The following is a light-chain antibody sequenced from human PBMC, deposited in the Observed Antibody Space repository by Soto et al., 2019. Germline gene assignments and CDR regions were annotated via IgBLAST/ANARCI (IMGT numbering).Light chain of an antibody. J-gene: IGKJ1*01. CDR2: GAS. CDR3: QQYNNWPRT. Sequence: EIVMTQSPATLSVSPGERATLSCRASQSVSSNLAWYQQKPGQAPRRLVYGASSRGTGIPARFSGSGSWTDLTLTISSLQSEDFAVDYCQQYNNWPRTFGQGTNVDVK. V-gene: IGKV3-15*01. CDR1: QSVSSN.